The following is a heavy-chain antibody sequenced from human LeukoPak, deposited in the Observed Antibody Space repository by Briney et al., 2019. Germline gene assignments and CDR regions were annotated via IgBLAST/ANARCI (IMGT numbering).Heavy chain of an antibody. CDR2: ISSSSSYI. J-gene: IGHJ3*02. V-gene: IGHV3-21*01. D-gene: IGHD1-1*01. CDR3: ARGGYNWNDESAFDI. Sequence: PGGSLRLSCAASGFTFSSYSMNWVRQAPGKGLEWVSSISSSSSYIYYADSVKGRFTISRDNAKNSLYLQMNSLRAEDTAVYYCARGGYNWNDESAFDIWGQGTMVTVSS. CDR1: GFTFSSYS.